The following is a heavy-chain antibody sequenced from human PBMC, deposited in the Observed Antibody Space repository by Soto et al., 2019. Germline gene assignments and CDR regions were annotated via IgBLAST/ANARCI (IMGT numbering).Heavy chain of an antibody. D-gene: IGHD4-17*01. V-gene: IGHV2-26*01. Sequence: VSGPTLGEPTETLTLTCTVSGFSLTTGKMGVSWIRQPPGKALEWLAHIFSDNERSYSTSLQGRLTISKDTSGSQVVLSMTNVDPVDTATYYCARMNVDSYQFYYAMDVWGQGTTVTVSS. J-gene: IGHJ6*02. CDR1: GFSLTTGKMG. CDR3: ARMNVDSYQFYYAMDV. CDR2: IFSDNER.